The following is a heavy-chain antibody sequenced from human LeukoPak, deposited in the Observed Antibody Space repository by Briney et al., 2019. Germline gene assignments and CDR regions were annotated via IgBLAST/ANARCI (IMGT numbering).Heavy chain of an antibody. D-gene: IGHD3-22*01. CDR3: ARGLYYYDSSGSNFDY. V-gene: IGHV3-53*01. CDR2: IYSDNT. CDR1: GFTVSSNS. Sequence: SGGSLRLSCTVSGFTVSSNSMSWVRQAPGKGLEWVSFIYSDNTHYSDSVKGRFTISRDNSKNTLYLQMNSLRAEDTAVYYCARGLYYYDSSGSNFDYWGQGTLVTVSS. J-gene: IGHJ4*02.